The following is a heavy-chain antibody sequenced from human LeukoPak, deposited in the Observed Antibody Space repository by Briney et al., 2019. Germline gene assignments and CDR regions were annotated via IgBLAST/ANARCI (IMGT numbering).Heavy chain of an antibody. Sequence: PSETLSLTCTVSGGSISSYYWSWIRQPPGKGLEWIGYIYYSGSTNYNPSLKSRVTISVDTSKNQFSLKLSSVTAADTAVYYCARYTAWGGGSNYYYYYGMDVWGQGTTVTVSS. CDR3: ARYTAWGGGSNYYYYYGMDV. CDR1: GGSISSYY. CDR2: IYYSGST. D-gene: IGHD3-16*01. V-gene: IGHV4-59*01. J-gene: IGHJ6*02.